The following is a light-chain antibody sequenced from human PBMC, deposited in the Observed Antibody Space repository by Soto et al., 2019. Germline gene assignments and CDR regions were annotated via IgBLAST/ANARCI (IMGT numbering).Light chain of an antibody. CDR2: GAS. Sequence: EIVMTQSPGTLSVSPGERATLSCRASQTVSSNLAWYQQVPGQAPRLVIYGASTRATGIPARFSGSGSGTEFTLTISSLQSEDFAIYYCHQYNNWPRTFGQGTKVEIK. CDR3: HQYNNWPRT. CDR1: QTVSSN. V-gene: IGKV3-15*01. J-gene: IGKJ1*01.